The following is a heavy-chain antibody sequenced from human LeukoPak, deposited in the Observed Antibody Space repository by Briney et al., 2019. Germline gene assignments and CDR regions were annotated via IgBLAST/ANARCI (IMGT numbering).Heavy chain of an antibody. CDR3: TRARLRGAHLGQFDY. CDR2: IRSKAYGGTT. CDR1: GFTFGDYA. J-gene: IGHJ4*02. Sequence: GGSLRLSCTASGFTFGDYAMSWFRQAPGKGLEWVGFIRSKAYGGTTEYAASVKGRFTISRDDSKSIAYLQMNSLKTEDTAVYYCTRARLRGAHLGQFDYWGQGTLVTVSS. V-gene: IGHV3-49*03. D-gene: IGHD3-10*01.